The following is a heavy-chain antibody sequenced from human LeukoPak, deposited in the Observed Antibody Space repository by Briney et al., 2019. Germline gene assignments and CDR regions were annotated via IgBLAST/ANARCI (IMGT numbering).Heavy chain of an antibody. D-gene: IGHD1-1*01. V-gene: IGHV4-4*02. CDR1: GESVNSRFW. Sequence: SETLSLTCAVSGESVNSRFWWSWVRQPPGKGLEWIGEFHHSGSTNYNPSLQSRVTFSVDESKNQLSLKLTSVTAADTAVYYCARHTGYYIGYWGQGTLVTVS. CDR2: FHHSGST. CDR3: ARHTGYYIGY. J-gene: IGHJ4*02.